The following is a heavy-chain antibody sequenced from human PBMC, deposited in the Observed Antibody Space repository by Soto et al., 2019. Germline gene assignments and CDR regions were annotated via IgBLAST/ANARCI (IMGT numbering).Heavy chain of an antibody. V-gene: IGHV2-5*02. CDR2: IYWDDDK. Sequence: QITLKESGPTLVKPTQTLTLTCTFSGFSLTTSGVGVGWIRQPPGKALEWLALIYWDDDKRYSPSLKSRLTITKYTSINPLALTMTNMDPLDTATYFCAHRDGFGAFDSWGQGTLITVSS. CDR3: AHRDGFGAFDS. J-gene: IGHJ5*01. D-gene: IGHD3-10*01. CDR1: GFSLTTSGVG.